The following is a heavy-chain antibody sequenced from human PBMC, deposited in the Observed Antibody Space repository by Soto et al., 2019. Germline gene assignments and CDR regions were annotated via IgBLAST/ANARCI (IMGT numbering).Heavy chain of an antibody. CDR3: ARGSGGPDDQGDY. CDR1: GYTFTSYA. V-gene: IGHV1-3*01. Sequence: QVQLVQSGAEVKKPGASVKVSCKASGYTFTSYAMHWVRQAPGQRLEWMGWINAGNGNTQYSQKCQGRVTITRDTSASTASMKMSTLRSAATAVYYGARGSGGPDDQGDYWGQGTLVTVYS. J-gene: IGHJ4*02. D-gene: IGHD1-1*01. CDR2: INAGNGNT.